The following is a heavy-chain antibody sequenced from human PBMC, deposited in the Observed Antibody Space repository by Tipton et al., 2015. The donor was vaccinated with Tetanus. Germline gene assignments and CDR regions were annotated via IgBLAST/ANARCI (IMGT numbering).Heavy chain of an antibody. D-gene: IGHD4-17*01. CDR1: GGSISDYY. J-gene: IGHJ3*02. V-gene: IGHV4-59*01. CDR2: VYDSGNT. CDR3: ARDRGTVTSPGRGNAFDI. Sequence: TLSLTCTVSGGSISDYYWHWIRQPPGWGLEWIGYVYDSGNTNSESSLKSRVTISVDTSKNQFSLKLGSVTSADTAVYYCARDRGTVTSPGRGNAFDIWGQGTMVTVSS.